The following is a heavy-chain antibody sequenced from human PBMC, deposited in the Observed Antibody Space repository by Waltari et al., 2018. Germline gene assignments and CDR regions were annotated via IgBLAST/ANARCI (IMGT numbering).Heavy chain of an antibody. CDR1: GGSISSYY. D-gene: IGHD3-3*01. J-gene: IGHJ6*02. V-gene: IGHV4-59*01. CDR2: IYYSGST. Sequence: QVQLQESGPGLVKPSDTLSLTCTVSGGSISSYYWSWIRQPPGKGLEWIGYIYYSGSTNYNPALKSLVTRSVDTSKNQFSLKLCSVTASDTAVDYCARGGSSYEFWSGYYGPWDYYYYGMDVWGQGTTVTVSS. CDR3: ARGGSSYEFWSGYYGPWDYYYYGMDV.